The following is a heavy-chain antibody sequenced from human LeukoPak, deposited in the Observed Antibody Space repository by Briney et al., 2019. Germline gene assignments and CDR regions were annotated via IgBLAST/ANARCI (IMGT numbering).Heavy chain of an antibody. D-gene: IGHD3-9*01. Sequence: PGGSLRLSCAASGFTFSSYGMSWVRQAPGKGLEWVSAISGSGGSTYYADSVKGRFTISRDNSKNTLYLQMNSLRAEDTAVYYCAKPNYDILTGYYIDRYFDLWGRGTLVTVSS. CDR3: AKPNYDILTGYYIDRYFDL. J-gene: IGHJ2*01. CDR2: ISGSGGST. CDR1: GFTFSSYG. V-gene: IGHV3-23*01.